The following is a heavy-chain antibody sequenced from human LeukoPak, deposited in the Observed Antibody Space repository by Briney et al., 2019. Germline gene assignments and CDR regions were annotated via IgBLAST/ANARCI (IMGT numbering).Heavy chain of an antibody. D-gene: IGHD4-17*01. V-gene: IGHV3-23*01. J-gene: IGHJ3*02. CDR1: GFTFSSYW. CDR3: AKDPNGDFIGTFDI. CDR2: IGGNGGNI. Sequence: GGSLRLSCAASGFTFSSYWMHWVRQAPGKGLEWVSSIGGNGGNIQYADSVRGRFAISRDNPKNTLYLQMNSPRAEDTALYYCAKDPNGDFIGTFDIWSQGTMVTVSS.